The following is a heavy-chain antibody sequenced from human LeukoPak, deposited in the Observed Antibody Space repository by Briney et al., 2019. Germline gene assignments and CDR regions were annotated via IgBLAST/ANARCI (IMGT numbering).Heavy chain of an antibody. CDR1: GFTFSSYS. J-gene: IGHJ6*02. D-gene: IGHD6-13*01. V-gene: IGHV3-48*04. CDR3: ARIAGAVMGFGMDV. CDR2: ISSSSSTI. Sequence: GGSLRLSCAASGFTFSSYSMNWVRQAPGKGLEWVSYISSSSSTIYYADSVKGRFTISRDNAKNSLYLQMNSLRAEDTAVYYCARIAGAVMGFGMDVWGQGTTVTVSS.